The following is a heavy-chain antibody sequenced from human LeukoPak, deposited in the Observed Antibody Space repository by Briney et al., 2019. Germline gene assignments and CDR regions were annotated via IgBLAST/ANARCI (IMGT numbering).Heavy chain of an antibody. D-gene: IGHD6-13*01. J-gene: IGHJ4*02. Sequence: SGGSLRLSCAASGFTFSTYWMSWVRQPPGEGLEWVANIKQDGSSKYYLDSVKGRFTISRDNAKNSLYLQMNSRRAEDTAVYFCTREAAAGIDYWGQGTLVTV. CDR2: IKQDGSSK. CDR3: TREAAAGIDY. V-gene: IGHV3-7*01. CDR1: GFTFSTYW.